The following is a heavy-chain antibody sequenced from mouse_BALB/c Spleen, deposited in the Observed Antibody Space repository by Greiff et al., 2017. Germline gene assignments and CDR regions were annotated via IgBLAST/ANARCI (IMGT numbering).Heavy chain of an antibody. J-gene: IGHJ3*01. CDR1: GFTFSSYA. V-gene: IGHV5-6-5*01. CDR2: ISSGGST. Sequence: EVKLMESGGGLVKPGGSLKLSCAASGFTFSSYAMSWVRQTPEKRLEWVASISSGGSTYYPDSVKGRFTISRDNARNILYLQMSSLRSEDTAMYYCARSPNRFSDGFAYWGQGTLVTVSA. CDR3: ARSPNRFSDGFAY.